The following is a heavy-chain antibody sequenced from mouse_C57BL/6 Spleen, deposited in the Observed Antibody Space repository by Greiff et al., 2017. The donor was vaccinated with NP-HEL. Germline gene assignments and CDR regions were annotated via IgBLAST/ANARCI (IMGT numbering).Heavy chain of an antibody. D-gene: IGHD1-1*01. V-gene: IGHV1-85*01. CDR2: IYPRDGST. CDR1: GYTFTSYD. Sequence: VQLQQSGPELVKPGASVKLSCKASGYTFTSYDINWVKQRPGQGLEWIGWIYPRDGSTKYNEKFKGKATLTVDTSSSTAYMELHSLTSEDSAVYFCAREEITTVVAPYYFDYWGQGTTLTVSS. CDR3: AREEITTVVAPYYFDY. J-gene: IGHJ2*01.